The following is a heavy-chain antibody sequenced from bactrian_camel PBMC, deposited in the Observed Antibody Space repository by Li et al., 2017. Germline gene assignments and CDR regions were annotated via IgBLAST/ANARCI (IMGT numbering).Heavy chain of an antibody. CDR2: INSNGGSN. D-gene: IGHD2*01. J-gene: IGHJ4*01. Sequence: VQLVESGGGLVQPGGSLRLSCAASGFTFSSYAMSWVRQAPGKGLEWVSGINSNGGSNYYADSVKGRFTISRDDPRNTLYLQMDDLKPEDTAMYYCAANFGPYCSGPYLARRANFLGQGTQVTVS. CDR1: GFTFSSYA. V-gene: IGHV3S40*01.